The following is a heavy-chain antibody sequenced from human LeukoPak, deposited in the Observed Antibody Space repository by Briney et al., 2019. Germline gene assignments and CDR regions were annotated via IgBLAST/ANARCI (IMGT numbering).Heavy chain of an antibody. D-gene: IGHD6-13*01. V-gene: IGHV5-51*01. J-gene: IGHJ4*02. CDR3: ARAPTGIAAAGVPDY. CDR2: IYPGDSDT. Sequence: GASLQISCKGSGYSFTSYWIGWVRQMPGKGLEWMGIIYPGDSDTRYSPSFQGQVTISADKSISTAYLQWSSLKASDTAMYYCARAPTGIAAAGVPDYWGQGTLVTVSS. CDR1: GYSFTSYW.